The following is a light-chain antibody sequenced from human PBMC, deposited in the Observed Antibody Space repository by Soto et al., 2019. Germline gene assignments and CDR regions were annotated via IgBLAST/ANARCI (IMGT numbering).Light chain of an antibody. V-gene: IGKV3-15*01. CDR3: QQYNNWPYT. CDR2: GAS. J-gene: IGKJ2*01. CDR1: QSVSSN. Sequence: EIVMTQSPATLSVSPGERATLSCRASQSVSSNLAWYQQKPGQVPRLLSYGASTRATGIPARFSGSGSGTEFTLTISSLQSEDFAVYYCQQYNNWPYTFGQGTKLEIK.